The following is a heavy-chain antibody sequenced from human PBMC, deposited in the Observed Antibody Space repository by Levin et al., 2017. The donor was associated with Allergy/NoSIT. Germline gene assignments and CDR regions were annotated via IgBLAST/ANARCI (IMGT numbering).Heavy chain of an antibody. V-gene: IGHV1-46*01. J-gene: IGHJ4*02. CDR2: INPSGGST. D-gene: IGHD2-2*02. Sequence: GESLKISCKASGYTFTSYYMHWVRQAPGQGLEWMGIINPSGGSTSYAQKFQGRVTMTRDTSTSTVYMELSSLRSEDTAVYYCARGDRINYCSSTSGYKCDYWGQGTLVTVSS. CDR3: ARGDRINYCSSTSGYKCDY. CDR1: GYTFTSYY.